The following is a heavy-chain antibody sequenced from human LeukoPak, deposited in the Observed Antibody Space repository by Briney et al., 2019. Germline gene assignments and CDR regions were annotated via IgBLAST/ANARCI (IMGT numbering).Heavy chain of an antibody. J-gene: IGHJ2*01. Sequence: GESLKISCKASGYSFATYWISWVRQMPGKGLAWVGMIDPNDSYTEYSPSFEGHVTISADKSISTAYLQWYSLKASDTAMYYCARHDLWGRGTLITVTS. CDR2: IDPNDSYT. V-gene: IGHV5-10-1*01. CDR1: GYSFATYW. CDR3: ARHDL.